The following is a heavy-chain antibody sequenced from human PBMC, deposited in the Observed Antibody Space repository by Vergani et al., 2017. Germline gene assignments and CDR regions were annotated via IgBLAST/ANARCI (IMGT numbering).Heavy chain of an antibody. CDR1: GGSISSYY. J-gene: IGHJ4*02. D-gene: IGHD4-17*01. V-gene: IGHV4-59*01. CDR3: ARPDNYGDYVPFDY. CDR2: IYYSGST. Sequence: QVQLQESGPGLVKPSETLSLTCTVSGGSISSYYWSWIRPPPGKGLEWIGYIYYSGSTNYNPSLKSRVTISVDTSKNQFSLKLSSVTAADTAVYYCARPDNYGDYVPFDYWGQGTLVTVSS.